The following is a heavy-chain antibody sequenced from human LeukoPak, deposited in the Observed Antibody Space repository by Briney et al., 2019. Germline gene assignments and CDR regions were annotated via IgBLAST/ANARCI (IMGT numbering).Heavy chain of an antibody. Sequence: GGSLRLSCAASGFTFSSYGMSWVRQAPGKGLEWVSAISGSGGSTYYADSVKGRFTISRDNSKNTLYLQMNSLRAEDTAVYYCARVRSPAPPDYYYMDVWGKGTTVTVSS. V-gene: IGHV3-23*01. CDR3: ARVRSPAPPDYYYMDV. CDR2: ISGSGGST. CDR1: GFTFSSYG. J-gene: IGHJ6*03.